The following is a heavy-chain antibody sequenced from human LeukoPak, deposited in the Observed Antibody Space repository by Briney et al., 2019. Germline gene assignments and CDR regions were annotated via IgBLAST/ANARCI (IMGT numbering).Heavy chain of an antibody. Sequence: PSETLSLTCTVSGGSISSYYWSWIRQPPGKGLEWIGYIYYSGSTNYNPSLKSRVTISVDTSKNQFSLKLSSVTAADTAVYYCAGRLYYYYGMDVWGQGTTVTVSS. CDR1: GGSISSYY. J-gene: IGHJ6*02. V-gene: IGHV4-59*08. CDR2: IYYSGST. CDR3: AGRLYYYYGMDV.